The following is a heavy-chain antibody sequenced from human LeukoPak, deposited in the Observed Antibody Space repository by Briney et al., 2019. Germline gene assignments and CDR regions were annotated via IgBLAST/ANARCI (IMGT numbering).Heavy chain of an antibody. CDR3: ARVGQDIVLVPAAAIFDY. V-gene: IGHV3-11*01. J-gene: IGHJ4*02. CDR1: GFTFSDYY. CDR2: ISSSGSTI. Sequence: GGSLRLSCAASGFTFSDYYMNWIRQAPGKGLEWVSYISSSGSTIYYADSVKGRFTISRDNAKNSLYLQMNSLRAEDTAVYYCARVGQDIVLVPAAAIFDYWGQGTLVTVSS. D-gene: IGHD2-2*01.